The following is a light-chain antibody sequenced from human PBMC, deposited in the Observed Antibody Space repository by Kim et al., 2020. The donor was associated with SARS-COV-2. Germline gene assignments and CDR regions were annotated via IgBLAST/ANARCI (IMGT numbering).Light chain of an antibody. J-gene: IGLJ3*02. Sequence: QSVLTQPPSASGTPGQRVTISCSGSSSNIGINYVYWYQQIPGTAPKLLIYRDNQRPSGVPDRFSGSKSGTSASLAISGLRSEDEADYYCATLDYGRSGPWVFGGGTQLTVL. CDR1: SSNIGINY. CDR2: RDN. CDR3: ATLDYGRSGPWV. V-gene: IGLV1-47*01.